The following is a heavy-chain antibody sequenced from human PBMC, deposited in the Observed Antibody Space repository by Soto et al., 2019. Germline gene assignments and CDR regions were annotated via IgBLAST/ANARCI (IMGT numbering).Heavy chain of an antibody. CDR1: GFTFSNYG. CDR2: IRENFQT. CDR3: ARDPAGASFDI. V-gene: IGHV3-23*01. D-gene: IGHD3-16*01. Sequence: GVSLRLSCPASGFTFSNYGMTWVRQAPGKGLEWVSLIRENFQTNYADSVKGRFTISRDNSKNTLYLQMDSLRAEDTALYFCARDPAGASFDIWGRGTLVTVSS. J-gene: IGHJ3*02.